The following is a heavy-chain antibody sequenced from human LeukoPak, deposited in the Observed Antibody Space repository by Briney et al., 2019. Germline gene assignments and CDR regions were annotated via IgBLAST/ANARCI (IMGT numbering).Heavy chain of an antibody. Sequence: GGSLRLSCAASGFTFSSYSMNWVRQAPGKGLEWVSYISSSSSTIYYADSVKGRFTISRDNAKNSLYLQMNSLRAEDTAMYYCARDRRRFLEWLPFDYWGQGTLVTVSS. D-gene: IGHD3-3*01. V-gene: IGHV3-48*01. CDR1: GFTFSSYS. CDR2: ISSSSSTI. J-gene: IGHJ4*02. CDR3: ARDRRRFLEWLPFDY.